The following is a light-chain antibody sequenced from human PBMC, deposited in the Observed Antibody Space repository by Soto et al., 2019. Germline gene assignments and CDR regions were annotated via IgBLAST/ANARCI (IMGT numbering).Light chain of an antibody. CDR1: SNDVGGYKY. J-gene: IGLJ1*01. Sequence: QSALTQPASVSGAPGQSITISCTGTSNDVGGYKYVSWYQQRPGTAPKLIMFEVNNRPSGVSDRFSGSRSANTASLTISGLLAHDEADYYCSSYSSNNILAYVFGTGTKLTVL. CDR3: SSYSSNNILAYV. V-gene: IGLV2-14*03. CDR2: EVN.